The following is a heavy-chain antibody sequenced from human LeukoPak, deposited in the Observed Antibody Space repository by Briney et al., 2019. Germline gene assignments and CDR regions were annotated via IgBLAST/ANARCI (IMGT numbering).Heavy chain of an antibody. D-gene: IGHD2-2*01. CDR1: GFTFSSYG. Sequence: GSLRLSCAASGFTFSSYGMSWVRQAPGKGLEWIGEINHSGSTNYNPPLKSRVTISVDTSKNQFSLKLSSVTAADTAVYYCARHKCSSTSCLYYFDYWGQGTLVTVSS. V-gene: IGHV4-34*01. CDR2: INHSGST. J-gene: IGHJ4*02. CDR3: ARHKCSSTSCLYYFDY.